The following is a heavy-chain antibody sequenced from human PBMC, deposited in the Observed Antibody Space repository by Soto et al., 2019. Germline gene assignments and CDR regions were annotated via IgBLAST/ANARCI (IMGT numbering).Heavy chain of an antibody. J-gene: IGHJ4*01. Sequence: GVLRLSCAASGFIFDDFTMHWVRLVPGKGLQWVSYINWDGRIAMYADSVKGRFTISRDNTNNHLYLQMNSLRSDDTALYYCAKDEGAAVESPGDWGHGTLVTVSS. D-gene: IGHD6-13*01. CDR3: AKDEGAAVESPGD. CDR2: INWDGRIA. CDR1: GFIFDDFT. V-gene: IGHV3-43*01.